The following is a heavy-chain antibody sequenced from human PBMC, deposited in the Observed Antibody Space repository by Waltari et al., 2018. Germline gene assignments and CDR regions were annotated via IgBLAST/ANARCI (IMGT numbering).Heavy chain of an antibody. CDR3: VRFRLAASIFDY. CDR1: GFTFSSYS. D-gene: IGHD6-19*01. CDR2: ISSSSSYI. Sequence: EVQLVESGGGLVKPGGSLRLSCAASGFTFSSYSMNWVRQAPGKGLEGVSSISSSSSYIYYADSVKGRFTISRDNAKNSLYLQMNSLRAEDTAVYYCVRFRLAASIFDYWGQGTLVTVSS. J-gene: IGHJ4*02. V-gene: IGHV3-21*01.